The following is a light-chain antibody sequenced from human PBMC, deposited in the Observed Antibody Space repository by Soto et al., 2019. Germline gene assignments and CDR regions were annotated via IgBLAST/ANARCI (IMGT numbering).Light chain of an antibody. CDR3: QQRSNWPLT. V-gene: IGKV3-11*01. Sequence: EIVLTQSPATLSLSPGERATLSCRASQSVTNLLAWYQQKPGQAPRLLIYDASNRATGIPARFSGSGSGTDFTLTISSLEPEDFAVYYCQQRSNWPLTFVGGTKVEIK. CDR2: DAS. J-gene: IGKJ4*01. CDR1: QSVTNL.